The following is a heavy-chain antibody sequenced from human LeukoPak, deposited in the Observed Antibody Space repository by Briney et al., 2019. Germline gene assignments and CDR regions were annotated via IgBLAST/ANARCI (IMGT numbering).Heavy chain of an antibody. Sequence: GGSLRLSCAASGFTFSDYYMSWIRQAPGKGLVWVSRINHDGSSAIYADSVKGRFTISRDNAKNKLYLQMNSLRAEDTAVYYCTRSRDYNSGSYPGFWGQGILVTVSS. D-gene: IGHD3-10*01. CDR3: TRSRDYNSGSYPGF. V-gene: IGHV3-74*01. CDR1: GFTFSDYY. J-gene: IGHJ4*02. CDR2: INHDGSSA.